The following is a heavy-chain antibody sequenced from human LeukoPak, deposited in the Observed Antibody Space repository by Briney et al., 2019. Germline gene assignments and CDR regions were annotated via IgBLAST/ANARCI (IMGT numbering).Heavy chain of an antibody. J-gene: IGHJ4*02. CDR2: IYYSGST. Sequence: SETLSLTCTVSGGSISSSSYYWGWIRQPPGKGLEWIGSIYYSGSTNYNPSLKSRVTISVDTSKNQFSLKLSSVTAADTAVYYCARETAGGGPFDYWGQGTLVTVSS. D-gene: IGHD3-10*01. CDR1: GGSISSSSYY. CDR3: ARETAGGGPFDY. V-gene: IGHV4-39*07.